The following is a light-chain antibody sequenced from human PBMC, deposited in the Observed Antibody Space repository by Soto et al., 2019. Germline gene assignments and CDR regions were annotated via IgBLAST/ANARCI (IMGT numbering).Light chain of an antibody. Sequence: EIVMTQSPTTLSVSPVERATLACSASQSVSSSYLAWYQQKPGQAPRLLVYGASTRASGIPDRFSGSGSGTEFTLTISSLQSEDFAVYYCQEYSKWPSRTFGPGTKVDIK. CDR2: GAS. CDR3: QEYSKWPSRT. CDR1: QSVSSSY. V-gene: IGKV3-15*01. J-gene: IGKJ1*01.